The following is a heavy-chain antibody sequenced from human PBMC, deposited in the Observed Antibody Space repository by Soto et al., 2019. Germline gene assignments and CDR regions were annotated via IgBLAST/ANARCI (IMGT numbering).Heavy chain of an antibody. CDR1: GDRVSSTSAA. CDR2: TYYKSKWYD. J-gene: IGHJ5*02. Sequence: SQTLSLTFAISGDRVSSTSAAWNWIRQSPSRGLEWLGRTYYKSKWYDDYSASVKSLIAGNTDTSTNQFSLQLMSATPEATTVYYSVSDVDDGAYLFDPWGQLTLLTV. D-gene: IGHD1-1*01. V-gene: IGHV6-1*01. CDR3: VSDVDDGAYLFDP.